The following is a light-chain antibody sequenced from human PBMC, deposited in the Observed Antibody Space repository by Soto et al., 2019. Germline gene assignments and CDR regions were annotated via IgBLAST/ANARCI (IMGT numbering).Light chain of an antibody. Sequence: DIQLTQSPSFLSASIGDRVTITCRASQAISSYLAWYQRKPGKAPELLIYAASTLQSGVPSRFSGSGSGTEFTLTISSLQPEDFATYYCQQFNSYPLTVGGGTKVDIK. CDR2: AAS. CDR1: QAISSY. J-gene: IGKJ4*01. V-gene: IGKV1-9*01. CDR3: QQFNSYPLT.